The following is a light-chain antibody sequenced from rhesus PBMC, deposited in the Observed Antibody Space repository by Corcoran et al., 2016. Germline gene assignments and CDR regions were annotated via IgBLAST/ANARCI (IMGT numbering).Light chain of an antibody. CDR3: QQGYGIPYT. CDR2: KAS. CDR1: ENVNNY. V-gene: IGKV1-74*01. Sequence: DIQMTQSPSALSASVGDRVTITCRASENVNNYLNWYQQKPGKAPRLLLYKASTLQIGVPSRFSGSGSWTDYTFTISSLQPVDVASYYCQQGYGIPYTFGQGTKVDIK. J-gene: IGKJ2*01.